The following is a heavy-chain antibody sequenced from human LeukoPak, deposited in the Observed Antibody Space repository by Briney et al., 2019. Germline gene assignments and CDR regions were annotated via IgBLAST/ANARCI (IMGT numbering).Heavy chain of an antibody. Sequence: ASETLSLICTVFGGSINTYYWSWIRQSPGKGLEFIGYIYSSGSTDYNPSLKSRVVISIDTSKSQFSLKMNSVTAADTAVYYCARRGTPYYYYYMDVWGKGTTVTVSS. CDR2: IYSSGST. CDR3: ARRGTPYYYYYMDV. V-gene: IGHV4-59*08. CDR1: GGSINTYY. D-gene: IGHD3-16*01. J-gene: IGHJ6*03.